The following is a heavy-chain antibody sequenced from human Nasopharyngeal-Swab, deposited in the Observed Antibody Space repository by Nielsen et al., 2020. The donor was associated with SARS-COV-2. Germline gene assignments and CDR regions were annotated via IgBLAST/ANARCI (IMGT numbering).Heavy chain of an antibody. CDR3: VEGEVAVAGFDY. CDR1: GFTFSSYA. V-gene: IGHV3-23*01. CDR2: ISGSGGST. Sequence: GESLKISCAASGFTFSSYAMSWVRQAPGKGLEWVSAISGSGGSTYYADSVKGRFTISRDNSKNTLYLQMSSLRAEDTAVYYCVEGEVAVAGFDYWGQGTLVTVSS. J-gene: IGHJ4*02. D-gene: IGHD6-19*01.